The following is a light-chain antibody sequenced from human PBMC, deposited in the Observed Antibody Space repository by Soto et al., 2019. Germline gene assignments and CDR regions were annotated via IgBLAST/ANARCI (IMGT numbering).Light chain of an antibody. CDR3: GAEYGSGSNFPQVV. V-gene: IGLV9-49*01. CDR1: SGYSNYK. Sequence: QSVLTQAPSASASLGASVTLTCTLSSGYSNYKVDWYQQRPGKGPRFVMRVGTGGIVGSKGDGIPDRFSVLGSRLNRYLTINNIQEEDESDYRCGAEYGSGSNFPQVVFCGGTQLTVL. CDR2: VGTGGIVG. J-gene: IGLJ2*01.